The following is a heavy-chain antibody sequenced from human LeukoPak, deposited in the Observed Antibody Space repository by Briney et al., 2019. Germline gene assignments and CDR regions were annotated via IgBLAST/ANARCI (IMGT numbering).Heavy chain of an antibody. CDR3: ARGRTRSSSWYGGGNWFDP. J-gene: IGHJ5*02. Sequence: SETLSLTCTVSGYSISSGYYWGWIRQPPGKGLEWIGSIYTSGSTNYNPSLKSRVTISVDTSKNQFSLKLSSVTAAGTAVYYCARGRTRSSSWYGGGNWFDPWGQGTLVTVSS. V-gene: IGHV4-38-2*02. CDR2: IYTSGST. CDR1: GYSISSGYY. D-gene: IGHD6-13*01.